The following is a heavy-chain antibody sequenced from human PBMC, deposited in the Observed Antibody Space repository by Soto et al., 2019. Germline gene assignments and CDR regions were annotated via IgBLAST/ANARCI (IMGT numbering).Heavy chain of an antibody. J-gene: IGHJ6*02. CDR3: ARVDYGGSSNMDL. CDR1: GDSVSSYY. D-gene: IGHD1-26*01. V-gene: IGHV4-59*02. CDR2: IYNSGST. Sequence: PSETLSLTCTVSGDSVSSYYWSWIRQPPGKGLEWIGYIYNSGSTNYNPSLKSRATISVDTSKNQFSLKLSSVTAADTAVYYCARVDYGGSSNMDLWCQGTTVTVSS.